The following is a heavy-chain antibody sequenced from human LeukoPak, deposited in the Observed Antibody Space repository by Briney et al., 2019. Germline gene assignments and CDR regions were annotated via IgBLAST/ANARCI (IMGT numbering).Heavy chain of an antibody. D-gene: IGHD3-10*02. Sequence: GGSLRLSCAASGFTFSSSAMSWVRQAPGKGLEWVSTISGSDSSTHYADSVKGRFTISRDNAKNPLYLQMNSLRAEDTAVYYCAELGITMIGGVWGKGTTVTISS. V-gene: IGHV3-23*01. CDR2: ISGSDSST. J-gene: IGHJ6*04. CDR3: AELGITMIGGV. CDR1: GFTFSSSA.